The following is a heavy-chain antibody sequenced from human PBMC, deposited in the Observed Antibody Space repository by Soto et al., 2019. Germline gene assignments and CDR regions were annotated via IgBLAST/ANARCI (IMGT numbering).Heavy chain of an antibody. CDR2: LGAARDP. D-gene: IGHD1-26*01. J-gene: IGHJ6*02. CDR3: ARAYLGRLPRRADYYYAMDV. V-gene: IGHV3-13*05. CDR1: GFSFRDYD. Sequence: EVQLVESGGGSVQPGESPRLSCAASGFSFRDYDMHWVRQRKGKGLEWVSALGAARDPYYVGSVKGRFSVSRDNAQNSLFLQMNNLRVDDTAVYFCARAYLGRLPRRADYYYAMDVWGRGTTVTVSS.